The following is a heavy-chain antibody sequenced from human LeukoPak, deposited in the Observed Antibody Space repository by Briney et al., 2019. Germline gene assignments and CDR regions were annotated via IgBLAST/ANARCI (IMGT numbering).Heavy chain of an antibody. CDR1: GGSISSSSYY. CDR2: IYYSGST. CDR3: ARNFVEYYYDSSGYYSI. J-gene: IGHJ4*02. V-gene: IGHV4-39*07. D-gene: IGHD3-22*01. Sequence: SETLSLTCTDSGGSISSSSYYWGWIRQPPGKGLEWIGSIYYSGSTYYNPSLKSRVTISVDTSKNQFSLKLSSVTAADTAVYYCARNFVEYYYDSSGYYSIWGQGTLVTVSS.